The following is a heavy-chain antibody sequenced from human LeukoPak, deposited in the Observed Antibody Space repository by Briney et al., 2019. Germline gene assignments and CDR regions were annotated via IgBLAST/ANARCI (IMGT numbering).Heavy chain of an antibody. D-gene: IGHD5-24*01. CDR2: ITWNCGRI. CDR1: GCIFDEYA. Sequence: WSLRLSCVCSGCIFDEYALHWLRQLPGEGLEWVSVITWNCGRIDFADSVKGRFTISRNNAKNSLYLQMNSLRAEDTALYYCAKGNGYSIGRDPFDIWGQGTMVTVSS. V-gene: IGHV3-9*01. J-gene: IGHJ3*02. CDR3: AKGNGYSIGRDPFDI.